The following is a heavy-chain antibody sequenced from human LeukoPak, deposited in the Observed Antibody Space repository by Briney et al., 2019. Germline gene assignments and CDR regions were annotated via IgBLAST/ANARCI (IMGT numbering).Heavy chain of an antibody. CDR2: MYTSGGT. Sequence: SETLSLTCSVSGGSISSYHWSWIRQPAGKGLEWIGRMYTSGGTTYNPSLKSRVTMSVDTSKNQFSLKLSSVTAADTAVYYCARVRRGYYDSSGYGAFDIWGQGTMVTVSS. J-gene: IGHJ3*02. CDR3: ARVRRGYYDSSGYGAFDI. D-gene: IGHD3-22*01. CDR1: GGSISSYH. V-gene: IGHV4-4*07.